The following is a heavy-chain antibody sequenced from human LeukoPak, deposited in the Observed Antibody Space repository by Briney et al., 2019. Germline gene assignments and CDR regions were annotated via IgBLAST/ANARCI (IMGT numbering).Heavy chain of an antibody. CDR3: AEDITSVWYSYYGMDV. CDR2: ISYDGTNK. V-gene: IGHV3-30*18. CDR1: GFTFTDYA. Sequence: GGSLRPSCAASGFTFTDYAIHWVRHAPGKGLGWVAVISYDGTNKYYADSVRGRFTISRDNSKNTLFLQINSPRGEDTAVYYCAEDITSVWYSYYGMDVWGQGTTVTVSS. D-gene: IGHD6-19*01. J-gene: IGHJ6*02.